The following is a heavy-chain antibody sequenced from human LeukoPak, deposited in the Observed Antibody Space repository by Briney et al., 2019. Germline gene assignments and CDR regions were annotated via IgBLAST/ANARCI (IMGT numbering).Heavy chain of an antibody. Sequence: PGGSLRLSRLASGFTFSGYAMHWVRQASGKGLEYVSAISSNGGNTNYADSVKGRFTISRDNPKNAVYLQMSSLKVEDTAVYYCVKDKGYHSGWYVAGFDYWGQGTLVTVSS. CDR2: ISSNGGNT. D-gene: IGHD6-13*01. CDR3: VKDKGYHSGWYVAGFDY. V-gene: IGHV3-64D*06. CDR1: GFTFSGYA. J-gene: IGHJ4*02.